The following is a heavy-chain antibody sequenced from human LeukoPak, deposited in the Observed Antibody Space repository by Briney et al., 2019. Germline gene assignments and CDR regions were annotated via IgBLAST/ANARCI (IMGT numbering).Heavy chain of an antibody. Sequence: SETLSLTCAVYGGSFSGYYWSWIRQPPGKGLEWIGSIYHSGSTYYNPSLKSRVTISVDTSKNQFSLKLSSVTAADTAVYYCARTSNSLWFGESLYFDYWGQGTLVTVSS. D-gene: IGHD3-10*01. CDR1: GGSFSGYY. CDR3: ARTSNSLWFGESLYFDY. J-gene: IGHJ4*02. V-gene: IGHV4-34*01. CDR2: IYHSGST.